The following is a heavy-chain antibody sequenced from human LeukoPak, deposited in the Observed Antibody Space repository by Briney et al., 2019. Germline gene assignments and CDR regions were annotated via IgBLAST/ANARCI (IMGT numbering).Heavy chain of an antibody. D-gene: IGHD2-2*01. CDR3: ARDRGGSGTSCYDY. Sequence: GASVTVSCTTSGYTFTVYYIHWVRQAPGQGLEWMGRINPNSGGTNYAQKFQGRVTMTRDTSISTAYMELSRLTSDDTAVYYCARDRGGSGTSCYDYWGQGTLVTVSS. J-gene: IGHJ4*02. CDR1: GYTFTVYY. CDR2: INPNSGGT. V-gene: IGHV1-2*06.